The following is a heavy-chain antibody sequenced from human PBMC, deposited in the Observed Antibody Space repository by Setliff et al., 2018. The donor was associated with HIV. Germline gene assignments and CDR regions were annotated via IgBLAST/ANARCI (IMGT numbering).Heavy chain of an antibody. Sequence: GGSLRLSCAAPGFTVRDNYFTWVRQAPGKGLECVSVIFGGDATYYADSVQGRFTISRDTSRNMLYLQMNSLRPEDTALYYCARGGGRHSLDSWGQGTLVTVSS. V-gene: IGHV3-66*02. CDR1: GFTVRDNY. CDR3: ARGGGRHSLDS. J-gene: IGHJ4*02. D-gene: IGHD3-16*01. CDR2: IFGGDAT.